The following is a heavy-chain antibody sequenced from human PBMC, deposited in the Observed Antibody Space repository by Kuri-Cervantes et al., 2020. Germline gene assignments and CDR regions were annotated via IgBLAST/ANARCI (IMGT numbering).Heavy chain of an antibody. V-gene: IGHV1-58*02. D-gene: IGHD6-19*01. CDR1: GFTFTSSA. J-gene: IGHJ4*02. CDR3: ARAANGIAVAGRGYYFDY. CDR2: IVVGSGNT. Sequence: SVKVSCKASGFTFTSSAMQWVRQARGQRLEWIGWIVVGSGNTNYAQKFQGRVTMTRDTSTSTVYMELSSLRSEDTAVYYCARAANGIAVAGRGYYFDYWGQGTLVTVSS.